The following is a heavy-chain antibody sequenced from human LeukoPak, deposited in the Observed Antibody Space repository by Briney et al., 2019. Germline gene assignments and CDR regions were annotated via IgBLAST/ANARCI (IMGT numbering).Heavy chain of an antibody. J-gene: IGHJ6*04. Sequence: GRSLRLSCAASRCTFSSYAMHWVRQAPGKGLEWVAVISYVGSNKYYADSVKGRFTISRDNSKNTLYLQMNSLRAEDTAVYYCARELWFGELSYYYYYGMDVWGKGTRVTVSS. D-gene: IGHD3-10*01. CDR2: ISYVGSNK. CDR3: ARELWFGELSYYYYYGMDV. V-gene: IGHV3-30*04. CDR1: RCTFSSYA.